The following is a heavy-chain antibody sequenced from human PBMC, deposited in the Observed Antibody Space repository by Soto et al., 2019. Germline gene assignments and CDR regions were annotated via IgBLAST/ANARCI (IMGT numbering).Heavy chain of an antibody. J-gene: IGHJ4*02. Sequence: XXSLRLSFAASGFTFSSYAMRWVLQAPGKGLEWVSAISGSGGSTYYADSVKGRFTISRDNSKNTLYLQMNSLRDEDTAVYYCAKKAFGVVIAHFDYWGQGTLVTVSS. CDR1: GFTFSSYA. V-gene: IGHV3-23*01. CDR2: ISGSGGST. CDR3: AKKAFGVVIAHFDY. D-gene: IGHD3-3*01.